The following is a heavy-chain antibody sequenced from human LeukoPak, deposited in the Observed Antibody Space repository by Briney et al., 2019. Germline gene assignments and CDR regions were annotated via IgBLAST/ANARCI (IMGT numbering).Heavy chain of an antibody. J-gene: IGHJ4*02. D-gene: IGHD5-12*01. Sequence: SETLSLTCTVSGYSISSGYYWGWIRQPPGKGLEWIGYIYYSGNTNYNPSLKSRVTISVDTSKNQFSLKLSSVTAADTAVYYCARVLNSGYDPFDYWGQGTLVTVSS. CDR2: IYYSGNT. CDR3: ARVLNSGYDPFDY. V-gene: IGHV4-61*01. CDR1: GYSISSGYY.